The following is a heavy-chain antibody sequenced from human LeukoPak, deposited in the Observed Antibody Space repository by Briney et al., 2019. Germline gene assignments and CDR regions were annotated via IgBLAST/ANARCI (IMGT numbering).Heavy chain of an antibody. D-gene: IGHD4-17*01. CDR3: ARDLITVTKGFDI. J-gene: IGHJ3*02. CDR2: ISYIGSI. Sequence: SETLSLTCAVSTDSFSSHYWSWVRQPPGKGLEWIGYISYIGSINYNPSLKSRVTISIDTSKNQFSLRLRSVTAVDTAVYYCARDLITVTKGFDIWGQGTMVSVSS. CDR1: TDSFSSHY. V-gene: IGHV4-59*11.